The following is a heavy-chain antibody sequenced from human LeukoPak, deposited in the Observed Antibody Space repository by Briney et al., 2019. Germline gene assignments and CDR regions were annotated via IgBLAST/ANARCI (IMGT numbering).Heavy chain of an antibody. CDR3: ARYLAYDSSGYYSGYYFDY. V-gene: IGHV4-39*01. CDR2: IYYSRST. J-gene: IGHJ4*02. CDR1: GGSISSSSYY. Sequence: SETLSLTCTVSGGSISSSSYYWGWIRQPPGKGLEWIGSIYYSRSTYYNPSLKSRVTISVDTSKNQFSLKLSSVTAADTAVYYCARYLAYDSSGYYSGYYFDYWGQGTLVTVSS. D-gene: IGHD3-22*01.